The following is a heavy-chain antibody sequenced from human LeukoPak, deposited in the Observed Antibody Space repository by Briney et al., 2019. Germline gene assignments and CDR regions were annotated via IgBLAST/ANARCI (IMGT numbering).Heavy chain of an antibody. CDR2: INSAGNSI. CDR3: TRSCYYDSSRDY. J-gene: IGHJ4*02. V-gene: IGHV3-74*01. D-gene: IGHD3-22*01. CDR1: GFTFSSYW. Sequence: GGSLRLSCAASGFTFSSYWMHWVRQAPGKGLVWVSRINSAGNSISYADSVKGRFTISRDNAKNTLYLQMNSLRAEDTAVYYCTRSCYYDSSRDYWGQGTLVTVSS.